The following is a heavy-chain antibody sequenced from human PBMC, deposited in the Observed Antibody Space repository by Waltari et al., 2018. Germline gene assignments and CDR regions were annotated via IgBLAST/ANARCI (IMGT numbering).Heavy chain of an antibody. V-gene: IGHV3-53*01. D-gene: IGHD2-15*01. CDR2: IYAAGGT. CDR3: ARPALCYSLGLPRVFVS. J-gene: IGHJ5*02. CDR1: GFIVSYNY. Sequence: EVQLVESGGGLIQPGGSLRLSCAASGFIVSYNYMSWVRQTPGKGLGWVSMIYAAGGTYYAESVKGRFTISRDTSKSTLYLQMDSQRVEDSAVYYRARPALCYSLGLPRVFVSWSQRTLVTAYS.